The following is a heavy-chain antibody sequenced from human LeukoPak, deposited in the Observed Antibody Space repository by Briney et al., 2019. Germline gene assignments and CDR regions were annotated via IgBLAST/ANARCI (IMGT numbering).Heavy chain of an antibody. CDR2: ISWNSGSI. J-gene: IGHJ4*02. Sequence: PGRSLRLSCAASGFTFDDYAMHWVRQAPGKGLEWVSGISWNSGSIGYADSVKGRFTISRDNAKNSLYLQMNSLRAEDTALYYCAKDWGPVAGTESIDYWGQGTLVTVSS. CDR3: AKDWGPVAGTESIDY. D-gene: IGHD6-19*01. V-gene: IGHV3-9*01. CDR1: GFTFDDYA.